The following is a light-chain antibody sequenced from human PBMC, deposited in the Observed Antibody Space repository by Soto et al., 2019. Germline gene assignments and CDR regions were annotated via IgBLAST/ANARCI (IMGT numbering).Light chain of an antibody. CDR1: SSNIGSNY. V-gene: IGLV1-47*01. J-gene: IGLJ3*02. Sequence: QAVVTQPPSASGTPGQRVTISCSGSSSNIGSNYVYWYQQLPGTAPKLLIYRNNQRHSGVPDRFSGSKSGTSASLAISGLRSEDEADYYCAAWDDSLSGHGVFGGGTQLTVL. CDR2: RNN. CDR3: AAWDDSLSGHGV.